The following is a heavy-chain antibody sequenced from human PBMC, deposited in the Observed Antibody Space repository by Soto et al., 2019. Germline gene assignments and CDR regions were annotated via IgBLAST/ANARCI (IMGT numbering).Heavy chain of an antibody. CDR1: GGSFSGYY. V-gene: IGHV4-34*01. J-gene: IGHJ6*03. D-gene: IGHD6-13*01. CDR2: INHSGST. CDR3: ARANRPIYPPNSSSKPRHYDYYYMDV. Sequence: QVQLQQWGAGLLKPSETLSLTCAVYGGSFSGYYWSWIRQPPGKGLEWIGEINHSGSTNYNPSLRSRATISVDTSKNQFSLKLSSVTAADTAVYYCARANRPIYPPNSSSKPRHYDYYYMDVW.